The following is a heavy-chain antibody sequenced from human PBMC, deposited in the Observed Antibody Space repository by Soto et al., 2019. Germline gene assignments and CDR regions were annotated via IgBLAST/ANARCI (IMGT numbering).Heavy chain of an antibody. Sequence: GGSLRLSCAATGFSFAGYALTWVRQAPGKGLEWRSAVSGGGASTYYADSVRGRFSISRDVSGNMIYLQLNRLTAGDTATYYCAKTQTFNGYYGGFDAWGQGTRVTVSS. CDR3: AKTQTFNGYYGGFDA. CDR1: GFSFAGYA. J-gene: IGHJ4*02. V-gene: IGHV3-23*01. CDR2: VSGGGAST. D-gene: IGHD3-3*01.